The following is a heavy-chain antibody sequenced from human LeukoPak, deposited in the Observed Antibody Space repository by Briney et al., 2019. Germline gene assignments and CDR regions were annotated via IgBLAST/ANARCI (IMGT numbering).Heavy chain of an antibody. V-gene: IGHV3-23*01. CDR1: GFTFSNYA. D-gene: IGHD6-13*01. J-gene: IGHJ4*02. CDR3: AKAPIWYSSSWYYFDY. CDR2: ISTISGSA. Sequence: PGGSLRLSCAASGFTFSNYAMSWVPQAPGKGLEWVSAISTISGSAPATYYADSVKARFTIPRDKCKNTLYLQMNSLRAEDTAVYYCAKAPIWYSSSWYYFDYWGQGTLVTVSS.